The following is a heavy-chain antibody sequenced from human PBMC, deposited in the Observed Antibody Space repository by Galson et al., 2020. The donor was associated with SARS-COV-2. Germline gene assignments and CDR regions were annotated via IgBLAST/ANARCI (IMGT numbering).Heavy chain of an antibody. Sequence: GGSLRLSCAASGFTFSSYAMHWVRQAPGKGLEWVAVISYDGSNKYYADSVKGRFTISRDNSKNTLYLQMNSLRAEDTAVYYCASGDQQLPTPAFLGYYYYGMDVWGQGTTVTVSS. D-gene: IGHD6-13*01. V-gene: IGHV3-30*04. CDR1: GFTFSSYA. CDR2: ISYDGSNK. J-gene: IGHJ6*02. CDR3: ASGDQQLPTPAFLGYYYYGMDV.